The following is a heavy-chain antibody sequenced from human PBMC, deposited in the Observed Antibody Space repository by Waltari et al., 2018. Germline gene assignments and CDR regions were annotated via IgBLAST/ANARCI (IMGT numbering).Heavy chain of an antibody. V-gene: IGHV3-23*04. Sequence: EVHLVESGGGLVQPGGSLRLSCAASGFNFSSFAMSWVPQAPGKGLEYISGISGSGGTPYYADSVKGRFTISRDNSKNTLYLQMNSLRAEDTAVYYCAKGGVGSGRYGDFWGQGTLVTVSS. D-gene: IGHD6-19*01. CDR3: AKGGVGSGRYGDF. CDR2: ISGSGGTP. J-gene: IGHJ4*02. CDR1: GFNFSSFA.